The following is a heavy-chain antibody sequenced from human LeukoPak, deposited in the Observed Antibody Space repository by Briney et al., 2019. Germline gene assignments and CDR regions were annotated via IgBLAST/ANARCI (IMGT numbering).Heavy chain of an antibody. CDR2: IRKKGYGETT. Sequence: GGSLRLSCTASGFSFGDDAWSWFRQAPGRGLEFVSFIRKKGYGETTDYAASVRGRLTISRDDAKSTAYLQMNSLEIEDTALYYCSRGLHDYGDSNYYFDQWGRGTQVTVSS. D-gene: IGHD4-17*01. J-gene: IGHJ4*02. CDR3: SRGLHDYGDSNYYFDQ. CDR1: GFSFGDDA. V-gene: IGHV3-49*03.